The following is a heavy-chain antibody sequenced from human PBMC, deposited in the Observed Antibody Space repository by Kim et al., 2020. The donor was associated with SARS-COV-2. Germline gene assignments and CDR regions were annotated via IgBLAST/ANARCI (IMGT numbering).Heavy chain of an antibody. Sequence: ASVKVSCKASGYTFTGYYMHWVRQAPGQGLEWMGWINPNSGGTNYAQKFQGRVTMTRDTSISTAYMELSRLRSDDTAVYYCARDSGAGYYGSGSVDYCGQGTLVTVSS. D-gene: IGHD3-10*01. V-gene: IGHV1-2*02. CDR2: INPNSGGT. J-gene: IGHJ4*02. CDR1: GYTFTGYY. CDR3: ARDSGAGYYGSGSVDY.